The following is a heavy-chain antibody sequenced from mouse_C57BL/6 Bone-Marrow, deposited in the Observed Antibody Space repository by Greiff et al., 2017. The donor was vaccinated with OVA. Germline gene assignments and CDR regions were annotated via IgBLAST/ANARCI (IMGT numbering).Heavy chain of an antibody. V-gene: IGHV8-5*01. CDR2: IWWNDDK. Sequence: QVTLKVSGPGTLQPSQTLSLTCSFSGFSLSTSNMGIGWIRQPSGKGLEWLAHIWWNDDKYYNPSLKSRLTISKDTSNNQRFLKITSVDTEDTATYYCARIYYHYFDYWGQGTTLTVAS. D-gene: IGHD1-1*01. CDR1: GFSLSTSNMG. J-gene: IGHJ2*01. CDR3: ARIYYHYFDY.